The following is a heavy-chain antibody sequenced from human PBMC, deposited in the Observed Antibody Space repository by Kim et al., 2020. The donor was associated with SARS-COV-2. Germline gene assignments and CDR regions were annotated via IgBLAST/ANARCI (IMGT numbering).Heavy chain of an antibody. Sequence: SETLSLTCAVYGGSFSNYYWTWIRQPPGKGLEWIGEISHSGNTKDNPSLNGRVTISVDASKNQFSLKLTSVTATDTAFYYWARKVQGLQLYSWGQGTSVT. CDR2: ISHSGNT. CDR1: GGSFSNYY. D-gene: IGHD1-1*01. V-gene: IGHV4-34*01. CDR3: ARKVQGLQLYS. J-gene: IGHJ4*02.